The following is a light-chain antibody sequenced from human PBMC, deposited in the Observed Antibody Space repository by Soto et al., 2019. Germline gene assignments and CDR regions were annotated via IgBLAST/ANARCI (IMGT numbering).Light chain of an antibody. V-gene: IGLV2-23*01. CDR1: SSDVGTYSL. Sequence: QSALTQPASVSGSPGQSIIISCTGASSDVGTYSLFSWYQQHPGKAPKLMIYEGSRRPSGASNRFSGSTSDNTASLTISGLQSEDEADYYCCSYAGSTNFVLFGGGTQVTVL. CDR3: CSYAGSTNFVL. J-gene: IGLJ3*02. CDR2: EGS.